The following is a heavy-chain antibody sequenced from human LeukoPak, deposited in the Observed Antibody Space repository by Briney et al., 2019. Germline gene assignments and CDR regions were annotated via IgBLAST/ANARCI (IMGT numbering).Heavy chain of an antibody. CDR1: GFTFSSYS. Sequence: PGGSLRLSCAASGFTFSSYSMNWARQAPGKGLEWVSSISGSSSYIYYADSVKSRFTISRDNAKNSLYLQMNSLRAEDTAVYYCARVVGGGSCYSYWGQGTLVTVSS. CDR3: ARVVGGGSCYSY. V-gene: IGHV3-21*01. D-gene: IGHD2-15*01. J-gene: IGHJ4*02. CDR2: ISGSSSYI.